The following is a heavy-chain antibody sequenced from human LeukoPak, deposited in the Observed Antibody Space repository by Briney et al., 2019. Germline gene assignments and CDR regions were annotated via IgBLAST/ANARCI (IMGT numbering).Heavy chain of an antibody. D-gene: IGHD4-17*01. Sequence: GTSLRLSCAASGFTFSSYGMHWVRQAPGKGLEWVAVISYDGRQTYYADSVKGRFTISRDNSKTTLYLQMNSLRTDDTAVYSCAKDFNTVTTLDSWGQGTLVTVSS. CDR3: AKDFNTVTTLDS. V-gene: IGHV3-30*18. CDR1: GFTFSSYG. J-gene: IGHJ4*02. CDR2: ISYDGRQT.